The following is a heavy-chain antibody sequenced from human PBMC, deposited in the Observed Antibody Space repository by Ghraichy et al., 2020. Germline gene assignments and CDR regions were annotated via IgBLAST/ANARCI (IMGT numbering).Heavy chain of an antibody. J-gene: IGHJ4*02. CDR2: ISYSGDT. Sequence: YISYSGDTYFNPSLNSRVTMSVDTSKNQFSLNLRSVTAADTAVYYCARLAPPYNYGSAFDYWGQGSLVTVSS. D-gene: IGHD5-18*01. CDR3: ARLAPPYNYGSAFDY. V-gene: IGHV4-59*08.